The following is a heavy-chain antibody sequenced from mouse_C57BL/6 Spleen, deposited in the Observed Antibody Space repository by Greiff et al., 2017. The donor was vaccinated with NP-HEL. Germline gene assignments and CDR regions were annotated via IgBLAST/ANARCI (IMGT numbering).Heavy chain of an antibody. CDR1: GYTFTSYW. D-gene: IGHD2-5*01. V-gene: IGHV1-55*01. Sequence: QVQLQQPGAELVKPGASVKMSCKASGYTFTSYWITWVKQRPGQGLEWIGDIYPGSGSTNYNEKFKSKATLTVDTSSSTAYMQLSSLTSDDSAVYYCARGRYSNYVYAMDYWGQGTSVTVSS. CDR3: ARGRYSNYVYAMDY. CDR2: IYPGSGST. J-gene: IGHJ4*01.